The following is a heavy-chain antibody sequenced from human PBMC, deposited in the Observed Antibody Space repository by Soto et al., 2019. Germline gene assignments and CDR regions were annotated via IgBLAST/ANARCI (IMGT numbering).Heavy chain of an antibody. J-gene: IGHJ4*02. Sequence: QVQLVQSGGEVKEPGASVKLSCKASGYAFTSFGVSWVRQAPGRGLEWLGWISCFNGYTNYAQNLKGRVTMTKDTATTTAYMELMNLNSDDTAVYFCARITLHASPFDSWGQGTLVTVSS. CDR3: ARITLHASPFDS. V-gene: IGHV1-18*01. D-gene: IGHD3-16*01. CDR2: ISCFNGYT. CDR1: GYAFTSFG.